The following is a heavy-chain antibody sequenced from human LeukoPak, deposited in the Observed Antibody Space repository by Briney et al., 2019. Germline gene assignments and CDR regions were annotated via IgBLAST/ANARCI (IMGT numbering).Heavy chain of an antibody. J-gene: IGHJ5*02. CDR3: ARDDAQLLWFGELGLGWFDP. Sequence: GASVKVSCKASGYTFTGHYMHWVQQAPGQGLEWMGWINPNSGGTNYAQKFQDRVTMARDTSISTAYMELSRLRSDDTAVYYCARDDAQLLWFGELGLGWFDPWGQGTLVTVSS. D-gene: IGHD3-10*01. V-gene: IGHV1-2*02. CDR1: GYTFTGHY. CDR2: INPNSGGT.